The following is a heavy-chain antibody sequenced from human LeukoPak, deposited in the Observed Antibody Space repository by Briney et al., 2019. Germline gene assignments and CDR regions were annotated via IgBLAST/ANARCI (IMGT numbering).Heavy chain of an antibody. CDR1: GYTFTSYY. J-gene: IGHJ4*02. CDR2: INPSGGST. CDR3: ARSVPYYYDSSGYQFDY. V-gene: IGHV1-46*01. Sequence: ASVKVSCKASGYTFTSYYMHWVRQAPGQGLKWMGIINPSGGSTSYAQRFQGRVTMTRDTSTSTVYMELSSLRSEDTAVYYCARSVPYYYDSSGYQFDYWGQGTLVTVSS. D-gene: IGHD3-22*01.